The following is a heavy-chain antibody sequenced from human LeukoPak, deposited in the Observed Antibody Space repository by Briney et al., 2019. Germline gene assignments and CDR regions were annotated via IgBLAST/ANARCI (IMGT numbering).Heavy chain of an antibody. CDR2: IHPNSGGT. Sequence: ASVKVSCKASGYTFTGYYMHWVRQAPGQGLEWMGWIHPNSGGTNYAQKFQGRVTMTRDTSISTAYMELSRLRSDDTAVYYCGHCTNGVCPHHYYYMDVWGKGTTVTVSS. CDR1: GYTFTGYY. D-gene: IGHD2-8*01. J-gene: IGHJ6*03. CDR3: GHCTNGVCPHHYYYMDV. V-gene: IGHV1-2*02.